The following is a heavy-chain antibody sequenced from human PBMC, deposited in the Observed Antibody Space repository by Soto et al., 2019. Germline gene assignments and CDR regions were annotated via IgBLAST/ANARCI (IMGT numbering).Heavy chain of an antibody. CDR2: IIPIFGTA. V-gene: IGHV1-69*13. CDR1: GGTSSSYA. D-gene: IGHD3-3*01. Sequence: GASVKVCCKASGGTSSSYAISWVRQAPGQGLEWMGGIIPIFGTANYAQKFQGRVTITADESTSTAYMELSSLRSEDTAVYYCASCHDFWSGYYGALEIPRYYYYGMDVWGQGTTVTVSS. CDR3: ASCHDFWSGYYGALEIPRYYYYGMDV. J-gene: IGHJ6*02.